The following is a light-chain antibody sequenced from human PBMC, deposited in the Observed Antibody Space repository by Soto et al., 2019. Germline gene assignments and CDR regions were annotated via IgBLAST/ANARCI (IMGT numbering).Light chain of an antibody. Sequence: IVLTQSPGTLSLSPGETATLSCRGSQTVSGTYLAWYQQKPGQAPGLLIYGASSRATGIPDRFSGSGSGTDFTLTISRLEPEDFAVYYCQQYRNSPTTFGQGTRLE. V-gene: IGKV3-20*01. J-gene: IGKJ5*01. CDR3: QQYRNSPTT. CDR1: QTVSGTY. CDR2: GAS.